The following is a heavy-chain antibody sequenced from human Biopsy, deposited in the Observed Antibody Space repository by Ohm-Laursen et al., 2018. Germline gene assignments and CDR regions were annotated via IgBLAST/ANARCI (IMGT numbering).Heavy chain of an antibody. CDR3: ARNRVDVVKVTTIGWNFDL. J-gene: IGHJ2*01. CDR1: GDTISTYY. CDR2: IHYTGHI. V-gene: IGHV4-59*08. D-gene: IGHD5-12*01. Sequence: SQTLSLTWTVSGDTISTYYWNWIRQTPGKGLEWIGYIHYTGHIRINPSLNSRATISVDTSKDQFSLKLNSLTAADTAIYYCARNRVDVVKVTTIGWNFDLWGRGTLVTVSS.